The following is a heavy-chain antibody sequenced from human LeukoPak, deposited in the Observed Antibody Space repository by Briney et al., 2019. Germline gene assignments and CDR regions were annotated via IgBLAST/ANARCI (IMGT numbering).Heavy chain of an antibody. CDR2: IWYDGSNK. CDR1: GFTFSSYG. CDR3: ARDPDSGYDWGYFDY. V-gene: IGHV3-33*01. D-gene: IGHD5-12*01. J-gene: IGHJ4*02. Sequence: GGSLRLSCAASGFTFSSYGMHWVRQAPGKGLEWVAVIWYDGSNKYYADSVKGRFTISRDNSKNTLYLQMNSLRAEDTAVYYCARDPDSGYDWGYFDYWGQGTLVTVSS.